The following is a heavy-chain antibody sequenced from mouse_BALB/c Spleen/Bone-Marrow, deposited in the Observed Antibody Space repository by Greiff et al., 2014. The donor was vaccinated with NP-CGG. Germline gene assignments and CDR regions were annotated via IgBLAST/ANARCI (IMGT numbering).Heavy chain of an antibody. J-gene: IGHJ4*01. V-gene: IGHV1-9*01. CDR1: GYTFSSYW. Sequence: VQLQQSGAELMKPGASVKISCKATGYTFSSYWIEWVKQRPGHGLEWIGEILPGSGSANYNEKFKGKATFTADTSSNTAYMQLSSLTSEDSAVFYCARGIDYYAMDYWGQGTSVTVSS. CDR3: ARGIDYYAMDY. CDR2: ILPGSGSA.